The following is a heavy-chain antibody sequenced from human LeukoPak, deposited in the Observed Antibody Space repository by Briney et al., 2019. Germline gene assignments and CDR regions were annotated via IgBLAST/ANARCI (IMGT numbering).Heavy chain of an antibody. CDR3: AKGDYDILTGYNYYYYYYMDV. CDR1: GFTFSIYG. J-gene: IGHJ6*03. Sequence: GGSLRLSCAASGFTFSIYGMNWVRQAPGKGLEWVSAISGSGGSTYYADSVKGRFTISRDNSKNTLYLQMNSLRAEDTAVYYCAKGDYDILTGYNYYYYYYMDVWGKGTTVTISS. D-gene: IGHD3-9*01. V-gene: IGHV3-23*01. CDR2: ISGSGGST.